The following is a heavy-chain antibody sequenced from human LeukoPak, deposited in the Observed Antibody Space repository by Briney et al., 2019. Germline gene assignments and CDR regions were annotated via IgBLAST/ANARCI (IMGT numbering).Heavy chain of an antibody. CDR2: IRYDGSNK. CDR1: GFMFSNYG. Sequence: GGSLRLSCAASGFMFSNYGMHWVRQAPGKGLEWVAFIRYDGSNKYYADSVKGRFTISRDNSKNTLYLQMNSLRAEDTAVYYCAKGAYGSGKYYFDYWGQGTLVTVSS. CDR3: AKGAYGSGKYYFDY. V-gene: IGHV3-30*02. J-gene: IGHJ4*02. D-gene: IGHD3-10*01.